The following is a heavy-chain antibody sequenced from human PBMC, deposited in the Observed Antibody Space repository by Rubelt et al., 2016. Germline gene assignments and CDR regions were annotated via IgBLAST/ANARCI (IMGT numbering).Heavy chain of an antibody. CDR3: ARHLIAVAGTIDGMDV. V-gene: IGHV4-39*01. CDR1: GGSISSSSYY. J-gene: IGHJ6*02. CDR2: IYYSGST. D-gene: IGHD6-19*01. Sequence: QLQLQESGPGLVKPSETLSLTCTVSGGSISSSSYYWGWIRQPPGKGLEWIGSIYYSGSTYYNPSLRSLVTISVDTSKNQFSLKLSSVTAADTAVYYCARHLIAVAGTIDGMDVWGQGTTVTVSS.